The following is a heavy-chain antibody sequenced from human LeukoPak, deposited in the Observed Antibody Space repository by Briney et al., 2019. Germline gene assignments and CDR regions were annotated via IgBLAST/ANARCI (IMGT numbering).Heavy chain of an antibody. CDR1: GGTFSSYA. CDR3: ARVIQSPSANIAAAGTVDY. D-gene: IGHD6-13*01. J-gene: IGHJ4*02. V-gene: IGHV1-69*13. Sequence: SVKVSCKASGGTFSSYAISWVRQAPGQGLEWMGGIIPIFGTANYAQKSQGRVTITADESTSTAYMELSSLRSEDTAVYYCARVIQSPSANIAAAGTVDYWGQGTLVTVSS. CDR2: IIPIFGTA.